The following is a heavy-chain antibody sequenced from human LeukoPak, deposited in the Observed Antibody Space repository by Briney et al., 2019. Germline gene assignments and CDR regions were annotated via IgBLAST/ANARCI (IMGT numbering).Heavy chain of an antibody. Sequence: SETLSLTCAVYGGSFSDYYWSWIRQPPGKGLEWIGEIDHSGGPNYNPSLRRRVTISVDTSKNQFSLKLTSVTAADTAVYYCAVGGFNSSGYRVGMDYWGRGTLVTVSS. CDR3: AVGGFNSSGYRVGMDY. CDR1: GGSFSDYY. D-gene: IGHD3-22*01. CDR2: IDHSGGP. J-gene: IGHJ4*02. V-gene: IGHV4-34*01.